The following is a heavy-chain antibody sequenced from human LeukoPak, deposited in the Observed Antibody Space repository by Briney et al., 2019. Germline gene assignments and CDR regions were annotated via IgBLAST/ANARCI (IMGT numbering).Heavy chain of an antibody. J-gene: IGHJ5*02. D-gene: IGHD6-13*01. V-gene: IGHV4-59*01. Sequence: SETLSLTCTVSGGSISSYYWSWIRQPPGKGLEWIGYIYYSGSTNYNPSLKSRVTISVDTSKNQFSLKLSSVTAADTAVYYCARGGSSLEGWFDPWGQGTLVTVSS. CDR3: ARGGSSLEGWFDP. CDR2: IYYSGST. CDR1: GGSISSYY.